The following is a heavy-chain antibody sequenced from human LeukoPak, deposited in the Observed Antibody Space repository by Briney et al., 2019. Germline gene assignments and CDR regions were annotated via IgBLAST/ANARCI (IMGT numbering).Heavy chain of an antibody. Sequence: GGSLRLSCAASGFTFSSYAMHWVRQAPGKGLEWVAVISYDGSNKYYADSVKGRFTISRDNSKNTLYLQMNSLRAEDTAVYYCARDPGWELYRFDYWGQGTLVTASS. V-gene: IGHV3-30*04. CDR1: GFTFSSYA. J-gene: IGHJ4*02. D-gene: IGHD1-26*01. CDR2: ISYDGSNK. CDR3: ARDPGWELYRFDY.